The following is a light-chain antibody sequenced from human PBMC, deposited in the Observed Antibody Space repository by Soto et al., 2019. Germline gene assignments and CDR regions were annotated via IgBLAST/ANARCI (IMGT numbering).Light chain of an antibody. V-gene: IGKV3-15*01. Sequence: EIVMTQSPATLSVSPGERATLSCRASQSVDSNLAWYQQKPGQAPRLLIDSASTRATGFPARFSGSGSGTEFTLTISSLQSEDFAVYYCQQYNNWPWTFGQGTKVDIK. CDR2: SAS. CDR3: QQYNNWPWT. CDR1: QSVDSN. J-gene: IGKJ1*01.